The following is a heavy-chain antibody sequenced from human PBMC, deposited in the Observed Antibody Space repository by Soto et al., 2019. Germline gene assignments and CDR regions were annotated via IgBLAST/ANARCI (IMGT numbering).Heavy chain of an antibody. CDR1: GGSISSYY. CDR3: ARRCSSSLRLCYYYGMDV. D-gene: IGHD6-6*01. CDR2: IYYSGST. Sequence: KASETLSLTCTVSGGSISSYYWSWIRKPPGKGLEWIGYIYYSGSTNYNPSLKSRVTISVDTSKNQFSLKLSSVTAADTAVYYCARRCSSSLRLCYYYGMDVWGQGTTVTVSS. J-gene: IGHJ6*02. V-gene: IGHV4-59*01.